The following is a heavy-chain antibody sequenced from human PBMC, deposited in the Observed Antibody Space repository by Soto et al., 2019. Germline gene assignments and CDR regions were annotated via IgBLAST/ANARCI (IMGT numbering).Heavy chain of an antibody. CDR1: GGTFSSYA. V-gene: IGHV1-69*01. J-gene: IGHJ4*02. CDR3: ARAPYYYNSSGYYFYYFDY. D-gene: IGHD3-22*01. Sequence: QVQLVQSGAEVKKPGSSVKVSCKASGGTFSSYAISWVRQAPGQGLEWMGGIIPIFGTANYAQKFQGRVTITADESTSTAYMELRSLRSEDTAVYYCARAPYYYNSSGYYFYYFDYWCKGTLVTVSS. CDR2: IIPIFGTA.